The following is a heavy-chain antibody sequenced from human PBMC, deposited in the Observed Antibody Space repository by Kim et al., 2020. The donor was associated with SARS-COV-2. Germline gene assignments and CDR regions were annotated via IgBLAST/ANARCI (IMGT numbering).Heavy chain of an antibody. CDR3: AREPLFGGPRTYYGMDV. J-gene: IGHJ6*02. Sequence: ASVKVSCKASGYTFTSYGISWVRQAPGQGLEWMGWISAYNGNTNYAQKLQGRVTMTTDTSTSTAYMELRSLRSDDTAVYYCAREPLFGGPRTYYGMDVWGQGTTVTVSS. D-gene: IGHD3-16*01. CDR1: GYTFTSYG. V-gene: IGHV1-18*01. CDR2: ISAYNGNT.